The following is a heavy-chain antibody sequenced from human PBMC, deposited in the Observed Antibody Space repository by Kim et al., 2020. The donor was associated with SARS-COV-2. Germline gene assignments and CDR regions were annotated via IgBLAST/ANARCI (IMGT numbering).Heavy chain of an antibody. J-gene: IGHJ6*02. CDR1: GGSISSGGYY. V-gene: IGHV4-31*03. CDR2: IYYSGST. D-gene: IGHD3-10*01. CDR3: ARDLRGGLYGSGSYRYYYGMDV. Sequence: SETLSLTCTVSGGSISSGGYYWSWIRQHPGKGLEWIGYIYYSGSTYYNPSLKSRVTISVDTSKNQFSLKLSSVTAADTAVYYCARDLRGGLYGSGSYRYYYGMDVWGQGTTVTVSS.